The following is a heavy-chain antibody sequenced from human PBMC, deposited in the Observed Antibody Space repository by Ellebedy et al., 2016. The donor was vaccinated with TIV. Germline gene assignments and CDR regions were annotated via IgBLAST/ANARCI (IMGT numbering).Heavy chain of an antibody. CDR1: GVTFSDYH. Sequence: GESLKISCAASGVTFSDYHMSWIRQAPGKGLEWISYISPSGTTRNYADSLEGRFTISRDNAKKSLYLQMNSLRAEDTAVYYCATQGGEYYGSGSYYTGPSYFDFWGQGTLVTVSS. D-gene: IGHD3-10*01. V-gene: IGHV3-11*01. CDR2: ISPSGTTR. CDR3: ATQGGEYYGSGSYYTGPSYFDF. J-gene: IGHJ4*02.